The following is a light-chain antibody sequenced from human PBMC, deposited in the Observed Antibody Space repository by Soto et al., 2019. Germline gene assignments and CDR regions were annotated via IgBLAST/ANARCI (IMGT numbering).Light chain of an antibody. CDR1: QSISSW. V-gene: IGKV1-5*03. Sequence: DIQMTQSPSPLSASVGDKATITCLAIQSISSWLAWYQQKPGKAPKLLIYKASSLESGVPSRFSGSGSGTEFTLTISSLQPDDFAPYYCQQYNHYPLTFGGGTKLEIK. J-gene: IGKJ4*01. CDR3: QQYNHYPLT. CDR2: KAS.